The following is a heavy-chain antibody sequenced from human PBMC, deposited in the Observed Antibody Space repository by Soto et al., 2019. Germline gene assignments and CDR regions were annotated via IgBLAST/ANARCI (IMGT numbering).Heavy chain of an antibody. CDR1: GYTFTSYG. CDR2: ISAYNGNT. Sequence: GASVKVSCKASGYTFTSYGISWVRQAPGQGLEWMGWISAYNGNTNYAQKLQGRVTMTTDTSTSTAYMELRSLRSDDTAVYYCARGRFIAAAVTGGGLYYGMDVWGQGTTVTVSS. CDR3: ARGRFIAAAVTGGGLYYGMDV. J-gene: IGHJ6*02. D-gene: IGHD6-25*01. V-gene: IGHV1-18*01.